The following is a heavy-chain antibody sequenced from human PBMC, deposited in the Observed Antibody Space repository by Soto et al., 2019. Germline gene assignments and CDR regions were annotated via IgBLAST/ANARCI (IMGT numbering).Heavy chain of an antibody. CDR2: IYYSGST. Sequence: SETLSLTCTVSGGSISSYYWSWIRQPPGKGLEWIGYIYYSGSTNYNPSLKSRVTISVDTSKNQFSLKLSSVTAADTAVYYCARGPRRVYSGYDRTATYYFDYWGQGTLVTVSS. CDR1: GGSISSYY. D-gene: IGHD5-12*01. J-gene: IGHJ4*02. V-gene: IGHV4-59*01. CDR3: ARGPRRVYSGYDRTATYYFDY.